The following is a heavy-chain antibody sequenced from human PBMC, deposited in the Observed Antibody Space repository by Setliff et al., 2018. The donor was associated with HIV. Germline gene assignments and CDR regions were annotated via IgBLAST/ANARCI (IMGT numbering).Heavy chain of an antibody. Sequence: GGSLRLSCAASGFSVSDDWMSWVRQTPGKRLEWVGRIKSIISGGTTDYAAPVKDRFTISRDDSKNMLYLQMNSLKTEDTALYYCATDNCSGDCYLNYWGLGTLVTVSS. CDR1: GFSVSDDW. CDR2: IKSIISGGTT. J-gene: IGHJ4*02. V-gene: IGHV3-15*01. D-gene: IGHD2-21*02. CDR3: ATDNCSGDCYLNY.